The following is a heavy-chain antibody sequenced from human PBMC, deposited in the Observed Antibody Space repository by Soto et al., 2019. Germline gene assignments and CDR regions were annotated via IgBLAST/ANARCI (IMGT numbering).Heavy chain of an antibody. CDR2: IDNGGSTV. D-gene: IGHD6-13*01. V-gene: IGHV3-48*03. Sequence: GGSLRLSCAASGFTFGDYEMNWVRQAPGKGLEWVSYIDNGGSTVFYANSVTGRFTISRDNAKDSLYLQMNDLRAEDSALYHCTRGPRATSAGTSAHWGQGTLVTVSS. CDR1: GFTFGDYE. J-gene: IGHJ4*02. CDR3: TRGPRATSAGTSAH.